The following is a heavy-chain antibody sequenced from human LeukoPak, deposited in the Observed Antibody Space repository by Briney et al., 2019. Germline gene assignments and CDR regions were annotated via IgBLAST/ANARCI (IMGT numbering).Heavy chain of an antibody. CDR3: ARSIVGASGPSGPNY. D-gene: IGHD1-26*01. V-gene: IGHV3-66*01. CDR2: IYSGGST. J-gene: IGHJ4*02. Sequence: PGGSLRLSCAASGFTVSSNYMSWDRQAPGKGLEWVSVIYSGGSTYYADSVKGRFTISRDNSKNTLYLQMNSLRAEDTAVYYCARSIVGASGPSGPNYWGQGTLVTVSS. CDR1: GFTVSSNY.